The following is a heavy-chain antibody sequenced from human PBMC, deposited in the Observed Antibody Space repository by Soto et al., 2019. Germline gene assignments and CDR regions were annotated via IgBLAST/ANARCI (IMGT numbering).Heavy chain of an antibody. Sequence: GGSLRLSCAASGFSFSSYWMSWVRQAPGKGLEWVANIKQDGSEKYYVDSVKGRFTISRDNPRKSLFLQMNSLRADDAAVYYCARDKYYYESSLYRLYDYGGQGTLVTVSS. V-gene: IGHV3-7*01. CDR2: IKQDGSEK. CDR1: GFSFSSYW. J-gene: IGHJ4*02. D-gene: IGHD3-22*01. CDR3: ARDKYYYESSLYRLYDY.